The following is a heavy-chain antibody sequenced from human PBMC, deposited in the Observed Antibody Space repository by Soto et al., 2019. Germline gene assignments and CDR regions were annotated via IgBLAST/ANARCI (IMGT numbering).Heavy chain of an antibody. CDR1: GFPFANFL. D-gene: IGHD3-10*01. V-gene: IGHV3-49*03. CDR3: IGSFPF. CDR2: IRSQPYGGTT. Sequence: VYLVESGGGLVEPGRSLRLSCTGSGFPFANFLMSWFRQAPGKGLEWVGFIRSQPYGGTTQYAASVRGRFTFSRDDSKGIAYLQMNSLKSEDSGVYYCIGSFPFWGQGTLVTVSS. J-gene: IGHJ1*01.